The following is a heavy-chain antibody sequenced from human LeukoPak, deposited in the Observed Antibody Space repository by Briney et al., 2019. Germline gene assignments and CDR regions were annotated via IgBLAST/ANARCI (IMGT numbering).Heavy chain of an antibody. D-gene: IGHD2-15*01. V-gene: IGHV1-18*01. CDR1: GYTFTSYG. CDR3: ARVWGDCSGGSCNDY. J-gene: IGHJ4*02. CDR2: ISAYNGNT. Sequence: ASVKVSFKASGYTFTSYGISWVRQAPGQGLEWMGWISAYNGNTNYAQKLQGRVTMTTDTSTSTAYMELRSLRSDDTAVYYCARVWGDCSGGSCNDYWGQGTLVTVSS.